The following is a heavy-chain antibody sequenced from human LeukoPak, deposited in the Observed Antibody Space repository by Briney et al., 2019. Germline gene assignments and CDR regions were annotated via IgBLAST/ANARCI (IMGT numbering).Heavy chain of an antibody. Sequence: QPGRSLRLSCAASGFTFSSYGMHWVRQAPGKGLEWVAVISYDGSNKYYADSVKGRFTISRDNSKNTLYLQMNSLRAEDTAVYYCAKGLFGELSAREDYWGQGTLVTVSS. CDR1: GFTFSSYG. CDR3: AKGLFGELSAREDY. CDR2: ISYDGSNK. J-gene: IGHJ4*02. V-gene: IGHV3-30*18. D-gene: IGHD3-10*01.